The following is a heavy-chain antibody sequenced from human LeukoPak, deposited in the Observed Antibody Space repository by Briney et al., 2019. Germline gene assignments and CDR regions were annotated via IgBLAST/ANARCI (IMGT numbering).Heavy chain of an antibody. Sequence: GGSLRLSCAASGFTFSSYSMNWVRQAPGKGLEWVSSISSSSSYTYYADSVKGRFTISRDNAKNSLYLQMNSLRAEDTAVYYCAWIYRAFDIWGQGTMVTVSS. CDR2: ISSSSSYT. D-gene: IGHD2-2*03. V-gene: IGHV3-21*01. J-gene: IGHJ3*02. CDR1: GFTFSSYS. CDR3: AWIYRAFDI.